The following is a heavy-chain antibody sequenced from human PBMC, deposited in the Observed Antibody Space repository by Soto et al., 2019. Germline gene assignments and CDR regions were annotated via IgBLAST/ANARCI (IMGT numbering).Heavy chain of an antibody. D-gene: IGHD2-8*01. CDR1: GYSFSNYW. J-gene: IGHJ4*02. Sequence: GESLKISCKGSGYSFSNYWIAWVRQMPGKGLEWMGIIYPGDSDIRYSPSFQGQVTISADKSINTAYLQWSSLKASDTAMYYCARHQWFDYWGQGTLVTVSS. CDR3: ARHQWFDY. V-gene: IGHV5-51*01. CDR2: IYPGDSDI.